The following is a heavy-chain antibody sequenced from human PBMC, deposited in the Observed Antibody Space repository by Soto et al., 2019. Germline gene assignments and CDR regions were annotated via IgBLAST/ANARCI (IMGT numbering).Heavy chain of an antibody. CDR2: ISYDGSNK. CDR3: ARLRSTVTSPDCFDP. Sequence: PGGSLRLSCAASGFTFSSYAMHWVRQAPGKGLEWVAVISYDGSNKYYADSVKGRFTISRDNSKNTLYLQMNSLRAEDTAVYYCARLRSTVTSPDCFDPWGQGTLVTVSS. J-gene: IGHJ5*02. CDR1: GFTFSSYA. D-gene: IGHD4-17*01. V-gene: IGHV3-30-3*01.